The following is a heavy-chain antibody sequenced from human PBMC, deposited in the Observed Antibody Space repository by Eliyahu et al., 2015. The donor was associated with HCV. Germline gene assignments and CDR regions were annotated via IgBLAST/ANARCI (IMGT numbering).Heavy chain of an antibody. J-gene: IGHJ5*02. CDR2: IKSKTDGGTT. CDR3: TTALSSGGLRRADPGLNWFDP. V-gene: IGHV3-15*01. Sequence: EVQLVESGGGLVKPGGSLRLSCAASGFTFSNAXMXWXRRAPGKGLEWVGRIKSKTDGGTTDYAAPVKGRFTISRDDSKNTLYLQMNSLKTEDTAVYYCTTALSSGGLRRADPGLNWFDPWDQGTLVTVSS. D-gene: IGHD6-19*01. CDR1: GFTFSNAX.